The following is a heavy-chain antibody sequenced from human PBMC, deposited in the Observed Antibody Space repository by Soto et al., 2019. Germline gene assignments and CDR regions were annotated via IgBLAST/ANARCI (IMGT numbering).Heavy chain of an antibody. D-gene: IGHD2-2*01. CDR3: ARDSAVGSSKRGFEY. CDR2: ISTTGNT. CDR1: GGSISGYY. J-gene: IGHJ4*02. V-gene: IGHV4-59*01. Sequence: VQLQESGPRLVRTSETLSLSCTVSGGSISGYYWNWIRQPPGRGLEWIGYISTTGNTNYNPWLQSRVDISVDTAKDQVPLTLRAVTAQDTALYYVARDSAVGSSKRGFEYWGPGTLVTVSS.